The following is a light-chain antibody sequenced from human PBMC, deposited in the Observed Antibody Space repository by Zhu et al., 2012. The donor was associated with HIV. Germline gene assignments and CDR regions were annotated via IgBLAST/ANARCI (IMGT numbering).Light chain of an antibody. CDR1: QSVRTN. Sequence: ETLMTQSPATLSVSPGERGTLTCRASQSVRTNLAWYQQKPGQPPRLLISRASTRATSIPARFSGSGSGTEFTLTISSLQSEDFAVYYCQRYNDWPPTFGQGTKVDIK. J-gene: IGKJ1*01. CDR3: QRYNDWPPT. V-gene: IGKV3-15*01. CDR2: RAS.